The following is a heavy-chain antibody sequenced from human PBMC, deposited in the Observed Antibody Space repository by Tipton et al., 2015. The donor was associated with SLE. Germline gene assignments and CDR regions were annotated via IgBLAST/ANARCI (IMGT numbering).Heavy chain of an antibody. V-gene: IGHV4-4*09. J-gene: IGHJ4*02. CDR1: GGSISSYY. CDR2: IYTSGST. Sequence: TLSLTCTVSGGSISSYYWSWIRQPPGKGLEWIGYIYTSGSTNYNPSLKSRVTISVDTSKNQFSLKLSSVAAADTAVYYCARGRGGYYFDYWGQGTLVTVSS. CDR3: ARGRGGYYFDY. D-gene: IGHD3-10*01.